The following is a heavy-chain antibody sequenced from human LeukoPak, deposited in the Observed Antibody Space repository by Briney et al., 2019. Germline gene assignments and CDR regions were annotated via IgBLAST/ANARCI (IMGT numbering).Heavy chain of an antibody. J-gene: IGHJ5*02. V-gene: IGHV3-74*03. CDR1: GFTISNYW. CDR2: IHPDGSIT. CDR3: APQQTYSPYNWFDP. Sequence: GGSLRLSCVGSGFTISNYWMHWVRQAPGTGLVWVSRIHPDGSITTYADSVKGRFTISRDNAKNTPYLQMNSLRAEDTAVYYCAPQQTYSPYNWFDPWGQGTLVTVSS. D-gene: IGHD5-12*01.